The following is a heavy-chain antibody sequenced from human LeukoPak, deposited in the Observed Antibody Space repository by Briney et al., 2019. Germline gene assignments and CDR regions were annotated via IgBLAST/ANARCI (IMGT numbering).Heavy chain of an antibody. CDR2: INAGNGNT. V-gene: IGHV1-3*01. CDR1: GYTFTSFG. J-gene: IGHJ4*02. D-gene: IGHD3-10*01. CDR3: ARGGVLLWFGELLGLDY. Sequence: GASVKVSCKASGYTFTSFGISWVRQAPGQRLEWMGWINAGNGNTKYSQKFQGRVTITRDTSASTAYMELSSLRSKDTAVYYCARGGVLLWFGELLGLDYWGQGTLVTVSS.